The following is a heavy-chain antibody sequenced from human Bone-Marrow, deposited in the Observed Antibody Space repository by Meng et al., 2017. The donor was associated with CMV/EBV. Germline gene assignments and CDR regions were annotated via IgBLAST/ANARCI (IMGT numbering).Heavy chain of an antibody. J-gene: IGHJ4*02. CDR3: ARGAEWFGELPNYFDF. D-gene: IGHD3-10*01. V-gene: IGHV4-39*07. CDR2: INYSGST. CDR1: GGSISSSSYY. Sequence: SETLSLTCTVSGGSISSSSYYWGWIRQPPGKGLEWIGSINYSGSTYYNSSLKSRVTISVDTSKNQFSLKLTSVTAADTAVYYCARGAEWFGELPNYFDFWGQGKRVTVSS.